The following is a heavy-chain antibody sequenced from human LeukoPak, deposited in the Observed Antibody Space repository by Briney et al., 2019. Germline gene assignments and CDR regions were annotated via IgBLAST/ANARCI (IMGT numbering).Heavy chain of an antibody. D-gene: IGHD1-26*01. CDR1: GFTFGDYG. Sequence: GGSLRLSCTASGFTFGDYGMNWVRQAPGKGLEWVSYIGSSGSTIYYADSVKGRFTISRDNAKNSLYLQMNSLRAEDTAVYYCAREGERETLYWGQGTLVTVSS. J-gene: IGHJ4*02. CDR3: AREGERETLY. V-gene: IGHV3-48*03. CDR2: IGSSGSTI.